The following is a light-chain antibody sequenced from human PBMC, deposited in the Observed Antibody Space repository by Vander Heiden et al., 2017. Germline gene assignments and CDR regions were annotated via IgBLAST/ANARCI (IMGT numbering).Light chain of an antibody. V-gene: IGKV3-20*01. J-gene: IGKJ5*01. CDR3: QQHGTSFT. Sequence: ENVLSQSPGTLSLSPAEIATLPCCTARRVANNYLAWYQQKPAQAPRLLVYSGSRRAAGMPDRFSASGSGTDFTLTISRLEPEDFAVYSCQQHGTSFTFGQGTRLEIK. CDR1: RRVANNY. CDR2: SGS.